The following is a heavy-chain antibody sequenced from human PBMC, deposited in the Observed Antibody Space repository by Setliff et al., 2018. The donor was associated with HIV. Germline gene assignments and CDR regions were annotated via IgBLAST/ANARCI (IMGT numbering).Heavy chain of an antibody. J-gene: IGHJ6*03. V-gene: IGHV1-69*05. CDR2: IIPIFGTA. Sequence: SVKVSCKASGGTFSSYAISWVRQAPGQGLEWMGGIIPIFGTASYAQKFQGRVTITTDESMSTAYMELSSLRAEDTAVYYCARDTGGAVRTTAPYGDYYYYFYMDVWDKGTTVTVSS. CDR3: ARDTGGAVRTTAPYGDYYYYFYMDV. D-gene: IGHD1-1*01. CDR1: GGTFSSYA.